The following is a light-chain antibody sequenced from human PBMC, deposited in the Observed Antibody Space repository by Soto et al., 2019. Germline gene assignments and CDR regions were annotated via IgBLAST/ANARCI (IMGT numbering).Light chain of an antibody. CDR3: GTWDSSLSAPNWV. CDR1: SNDIGGYNY. J-gene: IGLJ3*02. Sequence: QSVLTQPASVSGSPGQSITFSCTGTSNDIGGYNYVSWFQHHPDKAPKLIIYEVYDRPSGVSNRFSGSKSGNTASLTISGLQPEDEADYYCGTWDSSLSAPNWVFGGGTKLTVL. CDR2: EVY. V-gene: IGLV2-14*01.